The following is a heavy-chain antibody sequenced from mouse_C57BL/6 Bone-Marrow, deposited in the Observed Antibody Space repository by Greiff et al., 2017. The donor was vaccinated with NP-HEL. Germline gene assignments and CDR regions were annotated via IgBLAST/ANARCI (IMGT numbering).Heavy chain of an antibody. CDR3: ARERDYFEG. V-gene: IGHV1-69*01. D-gene: IGHD1-1*01. J-gene: IGHJ2*01. Sequence: QVQLQQPGAELVMPGASVKLSCKASGYTFTSYWMHWVKQRPGQGLEWIGEIDPSDSYTNYNQKFKGKSTLTVDKSSSTAYMQLSSLTSEDSAVYYCARERDYFEGWGKGTTLTVAS. CDR1: GYTFTSYW. CDR2: IDPSDSYT.